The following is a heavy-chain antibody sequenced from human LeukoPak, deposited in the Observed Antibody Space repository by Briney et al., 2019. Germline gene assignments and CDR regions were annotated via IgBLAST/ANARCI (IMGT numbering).Heavy chain of an antibody. Sequence: PSETLSLTCTVSGDSISIYYWSWIRQPAGKGLEWIGRIYTSGSTNYNPSLKSRVTMSVDTSKNQFSLRLTSVTAADTAVYYCARHSRWNSFFDFWGQGTRVTVSS. CDR2: IYTSGST. CDR1: GDSISIYY. D-gene: IGHD1-7*01. V-gene: IGHV4-4*07. J-gene: IGHJ4*02. CDR3: ARHSRWNSFFDF.